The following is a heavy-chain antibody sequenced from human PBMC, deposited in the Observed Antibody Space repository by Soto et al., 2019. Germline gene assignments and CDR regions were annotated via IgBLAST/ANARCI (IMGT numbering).Heavy chain of an antibody. CDR2: IKPDGSEK. Sequence: EVQLVESGGGLVQPGESLRLSCAASGFTFSNYWMSWVRQAPGKGLEWVANIKPDGSEKYYVDSVKGRFTISRDNAKNSLYLQKNSLKAEDTAVYYCARGVRDRYWGQGTLVTVSS. CDR3: ARGVRDRY. D-gene: IGHD2-21*01. V-gene: IGHV3-7*04. CDR1: GFTFSNYW. J-gene: IGHJ4*02.